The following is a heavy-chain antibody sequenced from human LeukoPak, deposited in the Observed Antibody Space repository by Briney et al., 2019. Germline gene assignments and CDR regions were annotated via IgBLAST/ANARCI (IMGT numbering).Heavy chain of an antibody. CDR1: GFTVSSNY. CDR2: IYSGGST. V-gene: IGHV3-53*01. D-gene: IGHD2-2*01. CDR3: ARLYCSSTSCSRFDY. J-gene: IGHJ4*02. Sequence: GGSLRLSCAASGFTVSSNYMSWVRQAPGKGLEWVSVIYSGGSTYYADSVKGRFTISRDNSKNTLYLQMNSLRAEDTAVYYCARLYCSSTSCSRFDYWGQGTLVTVSS.